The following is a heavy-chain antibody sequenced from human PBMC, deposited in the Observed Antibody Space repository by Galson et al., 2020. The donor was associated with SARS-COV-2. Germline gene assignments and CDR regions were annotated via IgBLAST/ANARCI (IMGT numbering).Heavy chain of an antibody. CDR2: IYSSGST. D-gene: IGHD2-2*01. CDR3: ARGSAGYCSSTSCSYPYYYGMDV. Sequence: SQTLSLTCTVSGGSISSFYWNWIRQPPGEGLEWIGYIYSSGSTDYNPSLKSRVTISVDTSKNQFSLRLSSVTAADTAVYYCARGSAGYCSSTSCSYPYYYGMDVWGQGTTVTGSS. J-gene: IGHJ6*02. CDR1: GGSISSFY. V-gene: IGHV4-59*01.